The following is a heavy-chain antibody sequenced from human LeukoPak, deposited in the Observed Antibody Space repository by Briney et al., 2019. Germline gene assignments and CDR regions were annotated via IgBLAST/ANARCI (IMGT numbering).Heavy chain of an antibody. J-gene: IGHJ4*02. CDR3: ARLGRIAAAAY. CDR2: INHSGST. V-gene: IGHV4-34*01. D-gene: IGHD6-13*01. Sequence: GSLRLSCAASGFTFSDHYVDWVRQPPGKGLEWIGEINHSGSTNYNPSLKSRVTISVDTSKNQFSLKLSSVTAADTAVYYCARLGRIAAAAYWGQGTLVTVSS. CDR1: GFTFSDHY.